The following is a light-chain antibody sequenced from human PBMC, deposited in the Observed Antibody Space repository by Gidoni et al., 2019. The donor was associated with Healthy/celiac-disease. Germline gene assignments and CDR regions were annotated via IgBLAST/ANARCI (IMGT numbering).Light chain of an antibody. J-gene: IGKJ2*01. CDR3: QQSYSTPPYT. Sequence: DIQMTQSPSSLSASVGDRVTITCRASQSISSYLNWYQQKPGKAPKILIYAASSLHSGVPSRFSGSGSGTDFTLTISSLQPEDFATYYCQQSYSTPPYTFGQGTKLEIK. V-gene: IGKV1-39*01. CDR2: AAS. CDR1: QSISSY.